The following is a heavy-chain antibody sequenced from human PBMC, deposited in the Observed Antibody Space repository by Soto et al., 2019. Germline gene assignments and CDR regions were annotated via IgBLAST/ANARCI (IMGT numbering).Heavy chain of an antibody. CDR2: IWYDGSNK. V-gene: IGHV3-33*01. Sequence: PGGSLRLSCAASGFTFSSYGMHWVRQAPGKGLEWVAVIWYDGSNKYYADSVKGRFTISRDNSKNTLYLQMNSLRAEDTAVYYCARDRGYRSGETVGAFDIWGQGTMVTVSS. D-gene: IGHD2-15*01. CDR1: GFTFSSYG. J-gene: IGHJ3*02. CDR3: ARDRGYRSGETVGAFDI.